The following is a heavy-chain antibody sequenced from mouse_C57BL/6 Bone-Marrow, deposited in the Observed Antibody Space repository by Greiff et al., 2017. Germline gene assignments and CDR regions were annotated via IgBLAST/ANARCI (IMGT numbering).Heavy chain of an antibody. Sequence: DVKLQESGGGLVKPGGSLKLSCAASGFTFSSYAMSWVRQTPEKRLEWVATISDGGSYTYYPDNVKGRFTISRDNAKNNLYLQMSHLKSEDTAMYYCARGNGYYVAWFAYWGQGTLVTVSA. CDR3: ARGNGYYVAWFAY. J-gene: IGHJ3*01. CDR1: GFTFSSYA. CDR2: ISDGGSYT. V-gene: IGHV5-4*03. D-gene: IGHD2-3*01.